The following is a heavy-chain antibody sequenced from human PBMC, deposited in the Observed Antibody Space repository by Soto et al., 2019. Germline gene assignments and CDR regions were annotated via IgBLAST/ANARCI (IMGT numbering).Heavy chain of an antibody. D-gene: IGHD3-3*01. CDR2: IRSKANSYAT. CDR1: GFTFSGSA. V-gene: IGHV3-73*01. Sequence: GGSLRLSCAASGFTFSGSAMHWVRQASGKGLEWVGPIRSKANSYATAYAVSVKGTFTISRDYSRNTSYLQMNTLQTGDTVVDYCARGVYDFRRGHTKRLDDWGQGTVVTVSS. CDR3: ARGVYDFRRGHTKRLDD. J-gene: IGHJ4*02.